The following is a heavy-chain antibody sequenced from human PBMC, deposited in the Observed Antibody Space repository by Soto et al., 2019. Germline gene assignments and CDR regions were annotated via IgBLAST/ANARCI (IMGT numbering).Heavy chain of an antibody. J-gene: IGHJ4*02. V-gene: IGHV3-23*01. CDR1: GFTFSSYA. D-gene: IGHD4-17*01. CDR2: ISGSGGRT. Sequence: EVQLLESGGGLVQPGGSLRLSCEASGFTFSSYAMSWVRQAPGKGLEWVSAISGSGGRTYYADSVKGRFTISRDNSKNTLYLQMNSLRAEDTAVYYCAKEGVVYGDYDGSNYWGQGTLVTVSS. CDR3: AKEGVVYGDYDGSNY.